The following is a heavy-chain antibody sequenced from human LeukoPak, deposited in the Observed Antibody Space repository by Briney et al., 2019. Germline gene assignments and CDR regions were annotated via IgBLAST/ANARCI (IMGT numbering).Heavy chain of an antibody. CDR3: ASRTVTTALDYFDY. CDR1: GGSINSGDYY. D-gene: IGHD4-17*01. CDR2: IYYSGST. Sequence: PSQTLSLTCTVSGGSINSGDYYWSWIRQPPGKGLEWIGYIYYSGSTYYNPSLKSRVTLSVDTSKNQFSLKLSSVTAADTAVYYCASRTVTTALDYFDYWGQGTLVTVSS. V-gene: IGHV4-30-4*01. J-gene: IGHJ4*02.